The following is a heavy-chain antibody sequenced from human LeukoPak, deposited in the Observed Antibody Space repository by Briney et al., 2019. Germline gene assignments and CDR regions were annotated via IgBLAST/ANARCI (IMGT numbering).Heavy chain of an antibody. J-gene: IGHJ6*02. CDR2: INSDGSST. Sequence: GGSLRLPGPASGFTFISYWMHWVGQAPGKGLVGVSLINSDGSSTSYADSVKGRFTISRDNAKNTLYLQMNSLRAEDTAVYYCARDLDGYRPLSMDVWGQGTTVTVSS. D-gene: IGHD5-24*01. CDR3: ARDLDGYRPLSMDV. V-gene: IGHV3-74*01. CDR1: GFTFISYW.